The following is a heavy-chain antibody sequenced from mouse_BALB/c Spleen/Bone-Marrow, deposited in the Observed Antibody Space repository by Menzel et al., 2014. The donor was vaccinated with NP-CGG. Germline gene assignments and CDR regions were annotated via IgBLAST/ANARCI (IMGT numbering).Heavy chain of an antibody. CDR1: GFNIKDTY. J-gene: IGHJ1*01. D-gene: IGHD2-2*01. CDR2: IDPASGDT. Sequence: QLQQSGAELVKPGASVKLSCTASGFNIKDTYIHWVMQRPEQGLAWIGRIDPASGDTKFDPKFQGKATITADTSSNSAYLQVTSLTSEDTAVYYCARVNPWYFDVWGAWTTVTVSS. CDR3: ARVNPWYFDV. V-gene: IGHV14-3*02.